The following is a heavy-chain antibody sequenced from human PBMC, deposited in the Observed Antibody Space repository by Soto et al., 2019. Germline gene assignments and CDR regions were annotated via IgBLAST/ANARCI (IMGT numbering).Heavy chain of an antibody. Sequence: PGESLKISCQGSGFHFTSYWIGWVRQMPGKGLEWMGIIYPGDSDTRYSPSFQGQVTISADKSISTAYLQWSSLKASDTAMYYCARLAARPNYYYGMDVWGQGTTVTVSS. J-gene: IGHJ6*02. CDR1: GFHFTSYW. D-gene: IGHD6-6*01. CDR3: ARLAARPNYYYGMDV. V-gene: IGHV5-51*01. CDR2: IYPGDSDT.